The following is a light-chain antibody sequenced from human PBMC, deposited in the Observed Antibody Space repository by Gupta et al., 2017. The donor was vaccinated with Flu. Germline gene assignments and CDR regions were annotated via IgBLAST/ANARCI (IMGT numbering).Light chain of an antibody. CDR3: QRYDDLWT. J-gene: IGKJ1*01. CDR1: QSIDTW. Sequence: SPSTLSASVGDRVTITCRASQSIDTWLAWYQQKPGKVPKLLIYQAFSVESGVPSRFSGSGSGTEFTLTISSLQPDDFATYYCQRYDDLWTFGQGTRVEIK. V-gene: IGKV1-5*03. CDR2: QAF.